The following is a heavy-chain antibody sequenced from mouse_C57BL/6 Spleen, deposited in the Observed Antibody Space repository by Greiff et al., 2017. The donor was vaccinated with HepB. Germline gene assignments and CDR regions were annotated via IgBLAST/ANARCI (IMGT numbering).Heavy chain of an antibody. Sequence: EVQLQESGPGLVKPSQSLSLTCSVPGYSITSGYYWNWIRQFPGNKLEWMGYISYDGSNNYNPSLKNRISITRDTSKNQFFLKLNSVTTEDTATYYCARAYYCSSYYFDYWGQVTTLTVSS. V-gene: IGHV3-6*01. J-gene: IGHJ2*01. D-gene: IGHD1-1*01. CDR3: ARAYYCSSYYFDY. CDR2: ISYDGSN. CDR1: GYSITSGYY.